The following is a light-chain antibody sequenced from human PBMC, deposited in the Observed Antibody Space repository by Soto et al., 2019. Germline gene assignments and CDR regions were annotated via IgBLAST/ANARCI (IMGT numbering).Light chain of an antibody. V-gene: IGLV2-14*01. J-gene: IGLJ1*01. CDR1: SSDVGGYNY. CDR2: EVS. CDR3: SSYTTTSPYV. Sequence: QSVLAQPASVSGSPGQSITISCTGTSSDVGGYNYVSWYQQHPGKAPKLMIYEVSNRPSGVSNRFSGFKSGNTASLTISGLQAEDEADYYCSSYTTTSPYVFGSGTKVTVL.